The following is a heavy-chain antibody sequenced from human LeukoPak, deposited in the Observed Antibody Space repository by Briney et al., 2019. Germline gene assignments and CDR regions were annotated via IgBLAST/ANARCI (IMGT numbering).Heavy chain of an antibody. D-gene: IGHD4-17*01. Sequence: SQTLSLTCTVSGGSISSGSYYWSWIRQPAGKGLEWIGRIYTSGCTNYNPSLKSRVTISVDTSKNQFSLKLSSVTAADTAVYYCARVFATVTTGSFKAYDWFDPWGQGTLVTVSS. J-gene: IGHJ5*02. CDR3: ARVFATVTTGSFKAYDWFDP. V-gene: IGHV4-61*02. CDR2: IYTSGCT. CDR1: GGSISSGSYY.